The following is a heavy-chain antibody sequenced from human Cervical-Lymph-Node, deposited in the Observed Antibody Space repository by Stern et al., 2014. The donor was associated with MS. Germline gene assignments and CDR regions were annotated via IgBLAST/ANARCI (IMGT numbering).Heavy chain of an antibody. CDR3: ARALPMNMAARRTYWFDP. J-gene: IGHJ5*02. V-gene: IGHV3-21*01. CDR1: GFSFSNYN. Sequence: EMQLVESGGGLVKPGGSLRLSCAASGFSFSNYNMNWVRQAPGKGLEWVSSISSSSSSIYYADSVKGRFTISRDNAKNSLYLQMNSLRDEDTAVYYCARALPMNMAARRTYWFDPWGRGTLVTVSS. CDR2: ISSSSSSI. D-gene: IGHD6-6*01.